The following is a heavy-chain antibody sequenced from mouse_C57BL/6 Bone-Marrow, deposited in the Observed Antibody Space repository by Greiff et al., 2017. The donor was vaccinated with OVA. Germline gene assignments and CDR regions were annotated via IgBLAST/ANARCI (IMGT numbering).Heavy chain of an antibody. V-gene: IGHV14-2*01. CDR2: IDPEDGET. CDR3: ARGYGSSLYYFDY. J-gene: IGHJ2*01. Sequence: EVQGVESGAELVKPGASVKLSCTASGFNIKDYYMHWVKQRTEQGLEWIGRIDPEDGETKYAPKFQGKATITADTSSNTAYLQLSSLTSEDTAVYYCARGYGSSLYYFDYWGQGTTLTVSS. D-gene: IGHD1-1*01. CDR1: GFNIKDYY.